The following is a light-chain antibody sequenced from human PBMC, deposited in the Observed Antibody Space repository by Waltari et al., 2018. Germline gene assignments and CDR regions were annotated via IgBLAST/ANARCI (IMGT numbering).Light chain of an antibody. Sequence: DLVMTQSPLPLLVTPGEPASIYCRSSQSLLHSNGYNYLDWYLRKPGQSPQLLIYLGSNRAAGVPDRFSGSGSGTDFTLKISRVEAGDVGVYYCMQALQTPRTFGQGTKVEIK. V-gene: IGKV2-28*01. J-gene: IGKJ1*01. CDR3: MQALQTPRT. CDR2: LGS. CDR1: QSLLHSNGYNY.